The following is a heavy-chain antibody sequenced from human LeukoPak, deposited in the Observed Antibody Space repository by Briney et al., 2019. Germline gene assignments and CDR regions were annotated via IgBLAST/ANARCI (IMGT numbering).Heavy chain of an antibody. Sequence: GGSLRLSCAAPGFMFHDYAIHWVRHAPGKGLEWVSLISGDGGSTFYADSVKGRFTISRDNSKNSLYLQMKSLRSDDTALYYGARESESSGWYDYWGQGTLVTVSS. V-gene: IGHV3-43*02. CDR2: ISGDGGST. CDR3: ARESESSGWYDY. D-gene: IGHD6-19*01. CDR1: GFMFHDYA. J-gene: IGHJ4*02.